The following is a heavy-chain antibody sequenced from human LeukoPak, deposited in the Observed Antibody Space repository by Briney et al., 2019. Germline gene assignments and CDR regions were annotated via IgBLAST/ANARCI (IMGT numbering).Heavy chain of an antibody. D-gene: IGHD6-13*01. CDR2: VSTNSGGT. J-gene: IGHJ5*02. Sequence: PGGSLRLSCAASGFTFSAYGMTWVRQTPGKGLEFVSAVSTNSGGTSYADSVKGRFTISRDNAKKTLYLQMNSLRAEDTAVYYCAGRGIAHSWGQGTLVTVSS. CDR1: GFTFSAYG. V-gene: IGHV3-23*01. CDR3: AGRGIAHS.